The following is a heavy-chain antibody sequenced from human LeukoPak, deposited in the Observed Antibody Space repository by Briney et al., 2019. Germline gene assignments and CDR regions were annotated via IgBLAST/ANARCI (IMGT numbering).Heavy chain of an antibody. J-gene: IGHJ4*02. CDR2: ISTSSSYI. CDR1: GFTFSSYS. Sequence: PGGSLRLSCAASGFTFSSYSMNWVRQAPGKGLEWVSSISTSSSYIYYADSVKGRFTISRDNAKNSLYLQMNSLRAEDTAVYYCARDRNSRYSGYAFDCWGQGTLVTVSS. CDR3: ARDRNSRYSGYAFDC. V-gene: IGHV3-21*01. D-gene: IGHD5-12*01.